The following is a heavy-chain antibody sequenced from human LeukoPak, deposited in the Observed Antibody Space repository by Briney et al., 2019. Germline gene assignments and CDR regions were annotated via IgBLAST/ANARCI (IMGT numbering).Heavy chain of an antibody. CDR3: ARGYLAGYSSSWYGGAYDY. J-gene: IGHJ4*02. D-gene: IGHD6-13*01. CDR2: IYYSGST. V-gene: IGHV4-59*12. Sequence: SETLSLTCTVSGGSISSYYWSWIRQPPGKGLEWIGYIYYSGSTNYNPSLKSRVTISVDTSKNQFSLKLSSVTAADTAVYYCARGYLAGYSSSWYGGAYDYWGQGTLVTVSS. CDR1: GGSISSYY.